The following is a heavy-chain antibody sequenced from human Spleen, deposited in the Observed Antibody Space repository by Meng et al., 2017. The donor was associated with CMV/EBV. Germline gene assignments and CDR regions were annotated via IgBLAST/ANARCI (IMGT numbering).Heavy chain of an antibody. J-gene: IGHJ4*02. CDR3: ARFPPVLFGPFDY. V-gene: IGHV3-21*01. Sequence: GESLKISCAASGFTFSSYSMNWVRQAPGKGLEWVSSISSSSSYIYYADSVKGRFTISRDNAKNSLYLQMNSLRAEDTAVYYCARFPPVLFGPFDYWGQGTLVTVSS. D-gene: IGHD3-10*02. CDR2: ISSSSSYI. CDR1: GFTFSSYS.